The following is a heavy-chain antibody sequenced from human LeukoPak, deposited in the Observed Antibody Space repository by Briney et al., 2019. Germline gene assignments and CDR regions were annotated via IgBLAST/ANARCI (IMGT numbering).Heavy chain of an antibody. CDR3: ARHVKAMVRGVITSYYYYYYMDV. V-gene: IGHV4-59*04. Sequence: SETLSLTCTVSGGSMNQYYWSWIRRPAGKGLEWIGSIYYSGSTYYNPSLKSRVTISVDTSKNQFSLKLSSVTAADTAVYYCARHVKAMVRGVITSYYYYYYMDVWGKGTTVTISS. J-gene: IGHJ6*03. CDR1: GGSMNQYY. D-gene: IGHD3-10*01. CDR2: IYYSGST.